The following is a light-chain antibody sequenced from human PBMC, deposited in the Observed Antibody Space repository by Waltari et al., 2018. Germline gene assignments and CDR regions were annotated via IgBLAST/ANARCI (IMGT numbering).Light chain of an antibody. CDR1: PGISSN. Sequence: IQLTQSPSSLSASVGDRVTITCRASPGISSNLAWYQQKPGKVPKLLIYAASTLQSGVPSRFSGSGSGTDFTLTISSLQPEDVATYYCQKYNSAPLTFGGGTKVEIK. J-gene: IGKJ4*01. CDR3: QKYNSAPLT. CDR2: AAS. V-gene: IGKV1-27*01.